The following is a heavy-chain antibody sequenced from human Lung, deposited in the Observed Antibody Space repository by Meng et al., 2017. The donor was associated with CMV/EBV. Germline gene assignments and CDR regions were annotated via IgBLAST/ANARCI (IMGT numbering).Heavy chain of an antibody. CDR3: ARLFHTSLGTNYYYGMDV. V-gene: IGHV1-2*02. D-gene: IGHD3/OR15-3a*01. Sequence: AXVXVSXXASGYTFTGYNIHWVRQAPGQGLEWMGWINPNTGDTNYAQKFQGRVTLTGDTSISTAYMELSRLKSDDTAVFFCARLFHTSLGTNYYYGMDVWGQETTVXVSS. J-gene: IGHJ6*02. CDR2: INPNTGDT. CDR1: GYTFTGYN.